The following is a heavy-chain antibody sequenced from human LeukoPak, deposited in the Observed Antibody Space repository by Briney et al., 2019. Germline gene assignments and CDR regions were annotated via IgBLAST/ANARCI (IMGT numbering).Heavy chain of an antibody. J-gene: IGHJ3*02. D-gene: IGHD5-24*01. CDR1: GGSISSSSYY. CDR3: ARDTVGWLQAYRAFDI. V-gene: IGHV4-30-4*01. Sequence: SETLSLTCTVSGGSISSSSYYWSWIRQPPGKGLEWIGYIYYSGSTYYNPSLKSRVTISVDTSKNQFSLKLSSVTAADTAVYYCARDTVGWLQAYRAFDIWGQGTMVAVSS. CDR2: IYYSGST.